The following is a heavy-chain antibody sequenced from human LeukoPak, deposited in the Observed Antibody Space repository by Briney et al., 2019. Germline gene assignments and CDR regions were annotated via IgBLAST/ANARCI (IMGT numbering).Heavy chain of an antibody. V-gene: IGHV3-30*03. CDR1: GFTFSSYG. Sequence: GRSLRLSCAACGFTFSSYGMHWVRQAPGKGLEWVAVISYDGSNKYYADSVKGRFTISRDNSKNTLYLQMNSLRAEDTAVYYCPGQLELRFLEWLFDYWGQGTLVTVSS. J-gene: IGHJ4*02. D-gene: IGHD3-3*01. CDR2: ISYDGSNK. CDR3: PGQLELRFLEWLFDY.